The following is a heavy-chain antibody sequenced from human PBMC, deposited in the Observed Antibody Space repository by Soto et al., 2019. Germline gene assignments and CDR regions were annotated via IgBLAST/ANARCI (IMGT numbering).Heavy chain of an antibody. J-gene: IGHJ5*02. CDR2: IYYSGST. CDR3: ARSFITIFEKEGPNWFDP. Sequence: SETLSLTCTVSGGSISSGGYYWSWIRQHPGKGLEWIGYIYYSGSTYYNPSLKSRVTISVDTSKNQFSLKLSSVTAADTAVYYCARSFITIFEKEGPNWFDPWGQGTLVTVSS. V-gene: IGHV4-31*03. CDR1: GGSISSGGYY. D-gene: IGHD3-3*01.